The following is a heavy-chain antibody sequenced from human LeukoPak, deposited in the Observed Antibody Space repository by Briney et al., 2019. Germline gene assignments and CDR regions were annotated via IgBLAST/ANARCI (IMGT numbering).Heavy chain of an antibody. J-gene: IGHJ5*01. CDR2: IIGSGAGT. CDR3: AKASAYYDFWSGSSPDS. D-gene: IGHD3-3*01. Sequence: PGGSLRLSCAASGFTFSSYAMSWVRQAPGKGLEWVSGIIGSGAGTYYADSVKGRFTISRDNSKNTLYLQMNSLRAEDTALYYCAKASAYYDFWSGSSPDSWGQGTLVTVSS. CDR1: GFTFSSYA. V-gene: IGHV3-23*01.